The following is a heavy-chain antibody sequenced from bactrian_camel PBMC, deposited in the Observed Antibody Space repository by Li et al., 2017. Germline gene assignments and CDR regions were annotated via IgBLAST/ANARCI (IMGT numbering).Heavy chain of an antibody. Sequence: VQLVESGGGSVQAGGSLRLSCAASGFAFRHYYMCWVRQAPGKGLEWVSSIYNDGSSTYYADSVKGRFTISRDNAKNTLYLQLNSLKTEDTAMYYCATSTVPGGYNYWGQGTQVTVS. CDR2: IYNDGSST. J-gene: IGHJ4*01. V-gene: IGHV3-2*01. CDR3: ATSTVPGGYNY. CDR1: GFAFRHYY.